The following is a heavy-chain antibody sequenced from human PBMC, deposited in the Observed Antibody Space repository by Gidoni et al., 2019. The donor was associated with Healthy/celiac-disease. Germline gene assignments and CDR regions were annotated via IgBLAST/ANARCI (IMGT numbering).Heavy chain of an antibody. D-gene: IGHD2-15*01. CDR3: ARDVVVAAVDYYYYYGMDV. CDR2: ISSSSSTI. J-gene: IGHJ6*02. V-gene: IGHV3-48*01. Sequence: EVQLVESGGGLVQPGGSLRLSCAASGFPFSSSILNWVRQAPGKGLEWVSYISSSSSTIYYADSVKGRFTISRDNAKNSLYLQMNSLRAEDTAVYYCARDVVVAAVDYYYYYGMDVWGQGTTVTVSS. CDR1: GFPFSSSI.